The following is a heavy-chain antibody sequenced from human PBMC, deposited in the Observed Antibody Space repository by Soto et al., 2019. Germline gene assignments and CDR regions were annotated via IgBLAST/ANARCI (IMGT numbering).Heavy chain of an antibody. CDR1: GGSISSSSYY. V-gene: IGHV4-39*01. D-gene: IGHD6-19*01. CDR2: IYYSGST. CDR3: ARHDSGWYVSLGY. J-gene: IGHJ4*02. Sequence: QLQLQASGQGLVKPSETLSLTCTVSGGSISSSSYYWGWIRQPPGKGLEWIGSIYYSGSTYYNPSLKSRVTISVDTSKNQFSLKLSSVTAADTAVYYCARHDSGWYVSLGYWGQGTLVTVSS.